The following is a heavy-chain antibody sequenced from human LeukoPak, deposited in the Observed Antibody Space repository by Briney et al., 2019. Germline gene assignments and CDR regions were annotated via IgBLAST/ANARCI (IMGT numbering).Heavy chain of an antibody. CDR2: IIPIFGTA. CDR1: GGTFSSYA. D-gene: IGHD2-2*01. CDR3: ARARRMYCSSTSCYLVY. J-gene: IGHJ4*02. V-gene: IGHV1-69*13. Sequence: GASVKVSCKASGGTFSSYAISWVRQAPGQGLEWMGGIIPIFGTANYAQKFQGRVTITADESTSTAYMELSSLRSEDTAVYYCARARRMYCSSTSCYLVYWGQGTLVTVSS.